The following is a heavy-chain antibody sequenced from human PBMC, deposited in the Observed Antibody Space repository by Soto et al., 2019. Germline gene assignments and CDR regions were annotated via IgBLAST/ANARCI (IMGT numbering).Heavy chain of an antibody. CDR2: INHSGST. Sequence: ASETLSLTCTVSGGSISSSSYYWSWIRQPPGKGLEWIGEINHSGSTNYNPSLKSRVTISVDTSKNQFSLKLSSVTAADTAVYYCARAPYGSGAYYYMDAWGKGTTVTVSS. CDR3: ARAPYGSGAYYYMDA. CDR1: GGSISSSSYY. V-gene: IGHV4-39*07. J-gene: IGHJ6*03. D-gene: IGHD3-10*01.